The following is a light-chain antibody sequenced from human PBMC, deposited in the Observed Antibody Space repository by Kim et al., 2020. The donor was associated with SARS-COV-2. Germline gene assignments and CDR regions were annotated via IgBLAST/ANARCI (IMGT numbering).Light chain of an antibody. CDR1: SSDVGSYNL. V-gene: IGLV2-23*03. CDR2: EGS. J-gene: IGLJ1*01. Sequence: QSALTQPASVSGSPGQSITISCTGTSSDVGSYNLVSWYQQHPGKAPKLMIYEGSKRPSGVSNRFSGPKSGNTASLTISGLQAEDEADYYCCSYAGSRTFYVFGTGAKVTVL. CDR3: CSYAGSRTFYV.